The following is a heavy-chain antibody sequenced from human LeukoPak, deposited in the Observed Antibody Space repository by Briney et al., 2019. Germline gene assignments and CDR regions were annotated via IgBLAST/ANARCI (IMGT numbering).Heavy chain of an antibody. CDR2: INPNNGVS. Sequence: GASVKVSCKASGYNFTAYYLHWVRQAPGQGLEWMGWINPNNGVSDFAQKFQGRVTMTRDTSITTIYMDLTRLTSADTAVYYCARDQGKELGGIDSWGQGTLVTVSS. V-gene: IGHV1-2*02. CDR3: ARDQGKELGGIDS. J-gene: IGHJ4*02. D-gene: IGHD1-26*01. CDR1: GYNFTAYY.